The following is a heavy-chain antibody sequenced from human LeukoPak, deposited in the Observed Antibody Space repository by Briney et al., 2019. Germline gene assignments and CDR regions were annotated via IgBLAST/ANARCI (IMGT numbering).Heavy chain of an antibody. J-gene: IGHJ4*02. CDR3: ARGGPLGDTNRFDF. CDR1: GFSFSSDG. D-gene: IGHD2-8*01. Sequence: GGTLRLSCAASGFSFSSDGMSWVRQAPGKGLEWVALLAYDGTNEAYTNSVKGRFTISRDNSKNTVFLQMDNLRLDDTAVYYCARGGPLGDTNRFDFWGQGALVTVSS. CDR2: LAYDGTNE. V-gene: IGHV3-30*03.